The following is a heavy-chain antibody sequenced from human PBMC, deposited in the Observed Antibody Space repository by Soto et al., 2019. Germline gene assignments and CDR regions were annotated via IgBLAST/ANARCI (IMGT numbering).Heavy chain of an antibody. CDR1: GGSVSSGSYY. CDR3: PRGNTAMVTVNWFDP. Sequence: SETLSLTCTVSGGSVSSGSYYWSWIRQPPGKGLEWIGYIYYSGSTNYNPSLKSRVTISVDTSKNQFSLKLSSVTAADTAVYYCPRGNTAMVTVNWFDPWGQGTLVTVSS. J-gene: IGHJ5*02. D-gene: IGHD5-18*01. V-gene: IGHV4-61*01. CDR2: IYYSGST.